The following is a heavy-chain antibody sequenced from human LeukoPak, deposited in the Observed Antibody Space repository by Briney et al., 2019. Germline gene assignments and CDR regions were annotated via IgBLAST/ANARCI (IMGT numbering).Heavy chain of an antibody. CDR3: ARFTPRYLGAFDI. CDR2: IKQDGSEK. D-gene: IGHD3-9*01. V-gene: IGHV3-7*03. CDR1: GFTFSSYW. J-gene: IGHJ3*02. Sequence: PGGPLRLSCAASGFTFSSYWMSWVRQAPGKGLEWVANIKQDGSEKYYVDSVKGRFTISRDNAKNSLYLQMNSLRAEDTAVYYCARFTPRYLGAFDIWGQGTMVTVSS.